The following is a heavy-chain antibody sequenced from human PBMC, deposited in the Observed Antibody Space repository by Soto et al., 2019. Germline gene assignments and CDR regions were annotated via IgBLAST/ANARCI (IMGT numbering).Heavy chain of an antibody. Sequence: SETLSLTCTVSGASVRSTDYYWSWIRQAPGKGLEWIGYVYYTGSTYYNPSLLSRLTISVDTSKNQFSLKLTSVTAAETAVYYCVRTARQGAVAPHGFDHWGEGTQVTGSS. CDR1: GASVRSTDYY. J-gene: IGHJ5*02. CDR3: VRTARQGAVAPHGFDH. CDR2: VYYTGST. D-gene: IGHD2-21*02. V-gene: IGHV4-30-4*01.